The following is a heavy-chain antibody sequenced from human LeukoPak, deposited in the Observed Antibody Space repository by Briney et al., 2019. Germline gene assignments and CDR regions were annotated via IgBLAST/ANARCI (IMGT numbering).Heavy chain of an antibody. Sequence: GGSLRLSCAASGFTFSSYAMSWVRQAPGKGLEWVSYISSSSSTIYYADSVKGRFTISRDNAKNSLYLQMNSLRDEDTAVYYCARDRGVINYYYYGMDVWGQGTTVTVSS. CDR1: GFTFSSYA. CDR2: ISSSSSTI. V-gene: IGHV3-48*02. J-gene: IGHJ6*02. D-gene: IGHD3-10*01. CDR3: ARDRGVINYYYYGMDV.